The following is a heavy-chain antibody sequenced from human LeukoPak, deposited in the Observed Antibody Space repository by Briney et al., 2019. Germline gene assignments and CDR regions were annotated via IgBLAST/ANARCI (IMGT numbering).Heavy chain of an antibody. CDR3: ARRHYGSGNIDS. J-gene: IGHJ4*02. V-gene: IGHV4-39*01. D-gene: IGHD3-10*01. CDR1: SDSISSSSYL. Sequence: SETLSLTCSVSSDSISSSSYLWVWGRQPPGKGLEWIGDIYSNGHISYNPSLKSRAAISVDTSKNQFSLNLSSVTAADTALYYCARRHYGSGNIDSWGQGTLVTVSS. CDR2: IYSNGHI.